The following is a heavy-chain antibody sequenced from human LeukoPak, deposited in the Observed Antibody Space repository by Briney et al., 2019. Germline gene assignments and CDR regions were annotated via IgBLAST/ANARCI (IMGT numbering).Heavy chain of an antibody. Sequence: PGGSLRLSCAASGFTFSSYWMSWVRQAPGKGLEWVANINQDGSEKYYVDSVKGRFTISRDNAKNSLYLQMNSLRAEDTAVYYCARDQVVVSPGGYYGMDVWGQGTTVTVSS. J-gene: IGHJ6*02. CDR2: INQDGSEK. CDR3: ARDQVVVSPGGYYGMDV. V-gene: IGHV3-7*01. D-gene: IGHD2-2*01. CDR1: GFTFSSYW.